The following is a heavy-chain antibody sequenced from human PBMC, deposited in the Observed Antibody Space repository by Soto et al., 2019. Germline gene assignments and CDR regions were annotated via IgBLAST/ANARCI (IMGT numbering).Heavy chain of an antibody. J-gene: IGHJ4*02. Sequence: GASVKVSCKASGGTFSSYAISWVRQAPGQGLEWMGGIIPIFGTANYAQKFQGRVTITADESTSTAYMELSSLRSEDTAVYYCARDDKPTYYYDSSGYQALYWGQGTLVTVSS. CDR1: GGTFSSYA. CDR3: ARDDKPTYYYDSSGYQALY. CDR2: IIPIFGTA. V-gene: IGHV1-69*13. D-gene: IGHD3-22*01.